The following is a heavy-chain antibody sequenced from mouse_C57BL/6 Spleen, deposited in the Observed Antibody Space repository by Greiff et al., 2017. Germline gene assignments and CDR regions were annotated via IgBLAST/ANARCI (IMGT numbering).Heavy chain of an antibody. CDR1: GYAFSSSW. CDR3: ARDYGSSYDAMDY. V-gene: IGHV1-82*01. Sequence: LVEPGASVKISCKASGYAFSSSWMNWVKQRPGKGLEWIGRIYPGDGDTNYNGKFKGKATLTADKSSSTAYMQLSSLTSEDSAVYFCARDYGSSYDAMDYWGQGTSVTVSS. CDR2: IYPGDGDT. J-gene: IGHJ4*01. D-gene: IGHD1-1*01.